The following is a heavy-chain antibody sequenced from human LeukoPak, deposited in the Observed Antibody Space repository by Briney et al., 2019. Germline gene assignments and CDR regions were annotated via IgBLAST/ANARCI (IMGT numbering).Heavy chain of an antibody. CDR2: ISSSGSTI. Sequence: GGSLRLSCAASGFTFSDYYMSWIRQAPGKGLEWVSYISSSGSTIYYADSVKGRFTISRDNAKNSLYLQMNSLRAEDTAVYYCARGARPEYYDFWSGYYSYFDYWGQGTLVTVSS. D-gene: IGHD3-3*01. V-gene: IGHV3-11*01. CDR1: GFTFSDYY. J-gene: IGHJ4*02. CDR3: ARGARPEYYDFWSGYYSYFDY.